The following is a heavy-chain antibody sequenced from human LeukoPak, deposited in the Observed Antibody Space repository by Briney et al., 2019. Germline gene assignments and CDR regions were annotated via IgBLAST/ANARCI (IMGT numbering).Heavy chain of an antibody. CDR1: GGSISSYY. Sequence: PSETLSLTCTVSGGSISSYYWSWIRQPPGKGLEWIGYIYYSGSTNYNPSLKSRVTISVDTSKNQFSLKLSSVTAADTAVYYCARVRGDSSGYYDHYYYGMDVWGQGTTVTVSS. J-gene: IGHJ6*02. CDR3: ARVRGDSSGYYDHYYYGMDV. CDR2: IYYSGST. D-gene: IGHD3-22*01. V-gene: IGHV4-59*01.